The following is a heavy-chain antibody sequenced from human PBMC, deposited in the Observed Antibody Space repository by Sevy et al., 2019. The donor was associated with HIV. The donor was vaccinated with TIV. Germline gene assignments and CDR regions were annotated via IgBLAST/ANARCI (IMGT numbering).Heavy chain of an antibody. V-gene: IGHV3-74*01. CDR3: ASSIYCSSTSCHDYYYYGMDV. J-gene: IGHJ6*02. D-gene: IGHD2-2*01. CDR2: INSDGSST. Sequence: GGSLRLSCTASGFTLSSYWMHWVRQAPGKGLVWVSRINSDGSSTSYADSVKGRFTISRDNAKNTLYLQMNSLRAEDTAVYYCASSIYCSSTSCHDYYYYGMDVWGQGTTVTVSS. CDR1: GFTLSSYW.